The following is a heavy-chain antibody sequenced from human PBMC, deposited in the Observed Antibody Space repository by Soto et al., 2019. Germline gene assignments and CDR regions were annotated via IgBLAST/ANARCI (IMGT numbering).Heavy chain of an antibody. V-gene: IGHV4-61*08. J-gene: IGHJ5*02. Sequence: SETLSLTCTVSGGSISSGGYYWSWIRQHPGKGLEWIGYIYYSGSTYYNPSLKSRVTISVDTSKNQFSLKLSSVTAADTAVYYCARDLRGITGTTNNWFDPWGQGTLVTVSS. CDR2: IYYSGST. D-gene: IGHD1-7*01. CDR3: ARDLRGITGTTNNWFDP. CDR1: GGSISSGGYY.